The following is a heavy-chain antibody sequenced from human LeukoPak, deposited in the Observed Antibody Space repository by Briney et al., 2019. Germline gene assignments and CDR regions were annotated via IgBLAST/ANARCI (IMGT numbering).Heavy chain of an antibody. CDR3: ARGPFGMDV. CDR2: IYYSGST. CDR1: GGSISSSSYY. V-gene: IGHV4-39*01. Sequence: PSETLSPTCTVSGGSISSSSYYWGWIRQPPGKGLEWIGSIYYSGSTYYNPSLKSRVTISVDTSKNQFSLKLSSVTAADTAVYYCARGPFGMDVWGQGTTVTVSS. J-gene: IGHJ6*02.